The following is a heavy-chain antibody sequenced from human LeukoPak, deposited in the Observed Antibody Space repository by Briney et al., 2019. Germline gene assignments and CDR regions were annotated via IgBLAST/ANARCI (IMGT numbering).Heavy chain of an antibody. CDR2: LSPHGNYE. V-gene: IGHV3-33*01. J-gene: IGHJ4*02. CDR3: ARDWIDRSLDY. D-gene: IGHD2-2*03. CDR1: GFTFSDYG. Sequence: GRSLRLSCAASGFTFSDYGIHWVRQAPGKGLEWVAVLSPHGNYEYYADSVQGRFTISRDDSKNTVCLQMNSLRDEDTAVYYCARDWIDRSLDYWGQGTLVTVSS.